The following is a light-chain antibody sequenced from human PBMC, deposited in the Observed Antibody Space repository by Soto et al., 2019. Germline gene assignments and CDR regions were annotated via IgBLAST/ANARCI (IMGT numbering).Light chain of an antibody. Sequence: EIVMTQSPATLSVSPGERATLSCRASQSVSSNLAWYQQKPGQAPRLLIYGASTRATGIPARCSGSASGTEVSLTSRSLRSEDFAVDYCQQYNSWPPYIFGQGTKLEMK. V-gene: IGKV3-15*01. J-gene: IGKJ2*01. CDR1: QSVSSN. CDR2: GAS. CDR3: QQYNSWPPYI.